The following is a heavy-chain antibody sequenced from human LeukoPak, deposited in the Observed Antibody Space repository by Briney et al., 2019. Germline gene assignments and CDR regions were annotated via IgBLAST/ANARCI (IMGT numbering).Heavy chain of an antibody. CDR1: GFTFSSYE. D-gene: IGHD3-10*01. J-gene: IGHJ5*02. CDR3: ARDSGTTGEVKFDP. CDR2: ISSSGSTI. Sequence: GGSLRLSCAASGFTFSSYEMNWVRQAPGKGLEWVSYISSSGSTIYYADSVKGRFTISRDNAKNLLYLQMNSLRAEDTAVYYCARDSGTTGEVKFDPWGQGTLVTVSS. V-gene: IGHV3-48*03.